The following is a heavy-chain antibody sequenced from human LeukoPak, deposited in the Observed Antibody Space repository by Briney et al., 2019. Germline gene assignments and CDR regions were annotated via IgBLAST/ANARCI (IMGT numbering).Heavy chain of an antibody. CDR2: IYTSGST. J-gene: IGHJ6*02. D-gene: IGHD2-15*01. V-gene: IGHV4-4*07. CDR3: ARDLGYCSGGSCYYYYYGMDV. Sequence: SETLSLTCTVSGGSISSYYWSWIRQPAGKGLEWIGRIYTSGSTNYNPPLKSRVTMSVDTSKNQFSLKLSSVTAADTAVYYCARDLGYCSGGSCYYYYYGMDVWGQGTTVTVSS. CDR1: GGSISSYY.